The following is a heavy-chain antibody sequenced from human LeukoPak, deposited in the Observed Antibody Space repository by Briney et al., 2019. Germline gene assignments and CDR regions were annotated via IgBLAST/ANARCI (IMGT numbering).Heavy chain of an antibody. J-gene: IGHJ4*02. V-gene: IGHV3-30*02. CDR1: GFTLIGIA. CDR3: ARVRYSGSYSIDY. Sequence: GGPWRSSGQGLGFTLIGIAWPWSGQPQAKGLGGVAFIRYDGSNKYYADSVKGRFTISRDNSKNTLYLQMNSLRAEDTAVYYCARVRYSGSYSIDYWGQGTLVTVSS. D-gene: IGHD1-26*01. CDR2: IRYDGSNK.